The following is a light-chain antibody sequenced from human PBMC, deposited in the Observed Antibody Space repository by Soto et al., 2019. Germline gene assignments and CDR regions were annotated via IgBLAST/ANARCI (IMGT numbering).Light chain of an antibody. J-gene: IGKJ1*01. CDR1: QTISSNN. CDR2: GTS. V-gene: IGKV3-20*01. CDR3: QQYGSWT. Sequence: IVLTQSPGTLSVSPGERATLSCRASQTISSNNLAWYQQKPGQAPSLLIYGTSSRATGIPDRFSGSGSGTDVTLTISRLEPEDSAIYHCQQYGSWTFGQGTKGEI.